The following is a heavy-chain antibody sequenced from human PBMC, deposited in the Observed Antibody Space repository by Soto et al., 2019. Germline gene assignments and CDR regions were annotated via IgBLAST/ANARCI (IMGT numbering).Heavy chain of an antibody. V-gene: IGHV4-4*02. Sequence: QVHLQESGPGLVKPSETLSLTCAISGGSTSSSDWWTWVRQPPGEGLEWIGEIHRDGVTNYNSSLNSRLTISLAQSRNQFSLSLTSVTAAAAAVYFCAGRPEIHPRWGQGILVPVSS. J-gene: IGHJ4*02. CDR3: AGRPEIHPR. D-gene: IGHD1-26*01. CDR2: IHRDGVT. CDR1: GGSTSSSDW.